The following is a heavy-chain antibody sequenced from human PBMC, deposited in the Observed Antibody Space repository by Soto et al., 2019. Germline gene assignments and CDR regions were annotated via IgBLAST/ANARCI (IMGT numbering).Heavy chain of an antibody. D-gene: IGHD3-9*01. CDR1: GGSISSGGYY. Sequence: PSETLSLTCTVSGGSISSGGYYWSWIRQHPGKGLEWIGYIYYSGSTYYNPSLKSRVTISVDTSKNQFSLKLSSVTAADTAVYYCARADVLRYFDWLTWFDPWGQGTLVTVSS. J-gene: IGHJ5*02. CDR2: IYYSGST. V-gene: IGHV4-31*03. CDR3: ARADVLRYFDWLTWFDP.